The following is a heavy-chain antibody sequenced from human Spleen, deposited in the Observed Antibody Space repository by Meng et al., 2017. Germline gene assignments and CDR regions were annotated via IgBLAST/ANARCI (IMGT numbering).Heavy chain of an antibody. D-gene: IGHD6-13*01. V-gene: IGHV3-23*01. Sequence: GEALKISCAGSGFTFSNYDMNWVRQAPGKGLDWVSVITTSGDSTRYADSVKGRFTISRDNSKNTLYLQMNSLRAEDTAVYYCAKGWSWYAYWGQGTLVTVSS. CDR2: ITTSGDST. CDR3: AKGWSWYAY. CDR1: GFTFSNYD. J-gene: IGHJ4*02.